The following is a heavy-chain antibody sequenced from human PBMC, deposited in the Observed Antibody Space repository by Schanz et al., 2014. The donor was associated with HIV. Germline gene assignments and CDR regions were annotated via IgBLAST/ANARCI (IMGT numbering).Heavy chain of an antibody. D-gene: IGHD6-13*01. CDR1: GGTFTNYA. J-gene: IGHJ6*02. CDR2: IIPFFGTA. V-gene: IGHV1-69*12. CDR3: ARAQYSSSWYYGMDV. Sequence: QVQLVQSGAEVKKPGSSVMVSCKTSGGTFTNYAISWVRQAPGQGLQWMGGIIPFFGTANYAQTLQGRLTITADESTGTAYMELSSLRSEDTAVYYCARAQYSSSWYYGMDVWGQGTTVTVSS.